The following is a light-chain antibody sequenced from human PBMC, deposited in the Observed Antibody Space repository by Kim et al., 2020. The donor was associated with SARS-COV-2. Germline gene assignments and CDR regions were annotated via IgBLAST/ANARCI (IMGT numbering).Light chain of an antibody. CDR2: ATS. CDR1: QSVSTRY. CDR3: RKYCCPPRT. J-gene: IGKJ1*01. V-gene: IGKV3-20*01. Sequence: EIVLTQSPGTLSLSPGERATLSCRASQSVSTRYFAWYQQKPGQAPRLLIYATSSRATGIPDRFSGSGSGTDFTLTISILGPEDIAVYFSRKYCCPPRTFAHG.